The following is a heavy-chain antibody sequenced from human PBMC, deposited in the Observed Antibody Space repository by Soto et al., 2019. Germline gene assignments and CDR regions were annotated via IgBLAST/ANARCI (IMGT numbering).Heavy chain of an antibody. CDR2: IIVGIGHP. Sequence: GASVEVSCKACGFSFSNSAVQWVRQSRGQRLEWMGWIIVGIGHPNLAQKFQGRVTITADKSTSTAYMELSSLRSEDTAVYYCARVITIFGVVIHYYGMDVWGQGTTVTVSS. V-gene: IGHV1-58*01. J-gene: IGHJ6*02. CDR1: GFSFSNSA. CDR3: ARVITIFGVVIHYYGMDV. D-gene: IGHD3-3*01.